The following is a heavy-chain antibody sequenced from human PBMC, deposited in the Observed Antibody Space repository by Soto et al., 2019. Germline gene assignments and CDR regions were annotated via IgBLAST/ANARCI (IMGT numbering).Heavy chain of an antibody. D-gene: IGHD4-17*01. Sequence: SETLSLTCALSEGSFSTGDYSWNWIRQPPGKGLEWIGYIYTSGSTYYSSSLKSRVTISVDRSKNQFSLQLTSVTAADTAVYYCARGNDYGGVTFDYWGQGLLVTVSS. V-gene: IGHV4-30-2*01. CDR3: ARGNDYGGVTFDY. CDR2: IYTSGST. CDR1: EGSFSTGDYS. J-gene: IGHJ4*02.